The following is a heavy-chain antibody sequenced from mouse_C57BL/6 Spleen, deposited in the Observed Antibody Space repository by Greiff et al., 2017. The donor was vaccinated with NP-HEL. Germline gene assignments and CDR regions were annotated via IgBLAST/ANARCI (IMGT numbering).Heavy chain of an antibody. CDR2: ISDGGSYT. D-gene: IGHD1-1*01. Sequence: EVQWVESGGGLVKPGGSLKLSCAASGFTFSSYAMSWVRQTPEKRLEWVATISDGGSYTYYPDNVKGRFTISRDNAKNNLYLQMSHLKSEDTAMYYCARDPSITTVVATAYWGQGTLVTVSA. CDR1: GFTFSSYA. J-gene: IGHJ3*01. CDR3: ARDPSITTVVATAY. V-gene: IGHV5-4*01.